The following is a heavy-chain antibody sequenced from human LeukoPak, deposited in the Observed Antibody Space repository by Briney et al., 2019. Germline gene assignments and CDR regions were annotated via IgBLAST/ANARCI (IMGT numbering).Heavy chain of an antibody. CDR3: ARGNNFRFDY. Sequence: PSETLSLTCGVSGGTFSGYYWSWIRQPPGKGLEWIGEIYHSGKTNYNPTLKSRVTISVDASKREFSLRLNSVTAADAAVYYCARGNNFRFDYWGQETPVTVSS. CDR2: IYHSGKT. V-gene: IGHV4-34*01. CDR1: GGTFSGYY. D-gene: IGHD5-24*01. J-gene: IGHJ4*02.